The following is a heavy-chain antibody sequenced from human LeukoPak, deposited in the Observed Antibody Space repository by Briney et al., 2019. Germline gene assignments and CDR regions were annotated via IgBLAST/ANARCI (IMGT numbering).Heavy chain of an antibody. CDR3: ARVDDYSNSLDY. D-gene: IGHD4-11*01. CDR1: GFTFSSYS. V-gene: IGHV3-21*01. CDR2: ISSSSSYI. J-gene: IGHJ4*02. Sequence: GGSLRLSCAASGFTFSSYSMNWVRQASGKGLEWVSSISSSSSYIYYADSVKGRFTISRDNAKNSLYLQMNSLRAEDTAVYYCARVDDYSNSLDYWGQGTLVTVSS.